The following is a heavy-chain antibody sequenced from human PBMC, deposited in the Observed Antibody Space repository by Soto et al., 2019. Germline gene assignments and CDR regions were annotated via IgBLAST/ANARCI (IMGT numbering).Heavy chain of an antibody. CDR3: ARQGPVAATTAVDC. CDR1: GYSFTTYW. D-gene: IGHD6-19*01. Sequence: EVQLVQSGAEVKKPGESLRISCKGSGYSFTTYWISWVRQMPGKGLEWMGRIDPSDSYTYNSPSFQGHVTISADTSISTADLQWSSLKASDTAMYYCARQGPVAATTAVDCWGQGTLVTVSS. J-gene: IGHJ4*02. CDR2: IDPSDSYT. V-gene: IGHV5-10-1*01.